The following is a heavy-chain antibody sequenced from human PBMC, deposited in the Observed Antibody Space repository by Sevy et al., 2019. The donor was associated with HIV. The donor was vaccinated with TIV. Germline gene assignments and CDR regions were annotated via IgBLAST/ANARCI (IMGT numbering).Heavy chain of an antibody. Sequence: ASVKVSCKASGYTFTSYDINWVRQATGQGLEWMGWMNPNSGNTGYAQKFQGRVTMTRNTSISTAYMELSSLRSEDTAVYYCARWWRYCSSTSCSYYYYGMDVWGQGTTVTVSS. CDR2: MNPNSGNT. CDR3: ARWWRYCSSTSCSYYYYGMDV. CDR1: GYTFTSYD. D-gene: IGHD2-2*01. J-gene: IGHJ6*02. V-gene: IGHV1-8*01.